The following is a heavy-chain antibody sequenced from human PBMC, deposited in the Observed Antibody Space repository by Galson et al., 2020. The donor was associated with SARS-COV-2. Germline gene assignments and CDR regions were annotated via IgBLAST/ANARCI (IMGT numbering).Heavy chain of an antibody. CDR2: ISYDGSNK. V-gene: IGHV3-30*04. D-gene: IGHD3-3*01. Sequence: TGGSLRLSCAASGFTFSSYAMHWVRQAPGKGLEWVAVISYDGSNKYYADSVKGRFTISRDNSKNTLYLQMNSLRAEDTAVYYCARDQFWVDFWSGYIRPLYYYYTLDVWGQGTTVTVSS. CDR1: GFTFSSYA. J-gene: IGHJ6*02. CDR3: ARDQFWVDFWSGYIRPLYYYYTLDV.